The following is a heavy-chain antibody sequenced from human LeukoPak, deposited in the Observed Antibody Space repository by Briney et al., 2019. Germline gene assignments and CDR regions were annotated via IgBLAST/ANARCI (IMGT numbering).Heavy chain of an antibody. J-gene: IGHJ4*02. V-gene: IGHV3-23*01. CDR3: VRDPGQRLVLYYFVY. D-gene: IGHD6-13*01. Sequence: GGSLRLSCAGTGFTFTNYAINWVRRAPGKGLEWVSSITGGADSTYLADSVKGRFTISRDNSKNTLYLQMNSLRNEDTAVYYCVRDPGQRLVLYYFVYWGQGTLVTVSS. CDR2: ITGGADST. CDR1: GFTFTNYA.